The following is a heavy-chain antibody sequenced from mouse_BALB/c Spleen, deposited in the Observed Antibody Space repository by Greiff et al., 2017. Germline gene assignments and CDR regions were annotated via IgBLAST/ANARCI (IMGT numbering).Heavy chain of an antibody. Sequence: EVKLMESGGGLVQPGGSRKLSCAASGFTFSSFGMHWVRQAPEKGLEWVAYISSGSSTIYYADTVKGRFTISRDNPKNTLFLLLTSLRSEDTAMYYCARSDGNFPWFAYWGQGTLVTVSA. CDR2: ISSGSSTI. CDR3: ARSDGNFPWFAY. CDR1: GFTFSSFG. J-gene: IGHJ3*01. V-gene: IGHV5-17*02. D-gene: IGHD2-1*01.